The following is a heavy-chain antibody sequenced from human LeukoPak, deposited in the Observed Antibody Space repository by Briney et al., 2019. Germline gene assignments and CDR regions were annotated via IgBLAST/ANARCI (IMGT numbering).Heavy chain of an antibody. V-gene: IGHV1-69*13. J-gene: IGHJ6*02. D-gene: IGHD3-22*01. CDR2: IIPIFGTA. CDR1: GGTFSSYA. Sequence: GASVKVSCKASGGTFSSYAISWVRQAPGQGLEWMGGIIPIFGTANYAQKFQGRVTITADESTSTAYMELSSLRYEDTAVYYCARGRRDSSCYRMDVWGQGATVIVSS. CDR3: ARGRRDSSCYRMDV.